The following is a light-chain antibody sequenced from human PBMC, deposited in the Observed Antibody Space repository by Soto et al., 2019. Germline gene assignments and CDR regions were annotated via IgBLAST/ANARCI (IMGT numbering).Light chain of an antibody. Sequence: EIVMTQSPATLSVSPGERATLSCRASQSVNSNLAWYQQKTGQAPSLLIYGASTRATGVPARFSGSGSGTEFTLTISSLQSEDFAVYYCQQYNNWPPYTFGQGTKLEIK. CDR1: QSVNSN. CDR2: GAS. V-gene: IGKV3-15*01. CDR3: QQYNNWPPYT. J-gene: IGKJ2*01.